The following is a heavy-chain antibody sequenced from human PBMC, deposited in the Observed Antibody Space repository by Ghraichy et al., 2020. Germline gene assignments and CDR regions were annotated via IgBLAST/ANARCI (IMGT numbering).Heavy chain of an antibody. V-gene: IGHV3-48*03. J-gene: IGHJ3*02. CDR2: ISSSGSTI. D-gene: IGHD6-13*01. CDR3: AREREVYSSSWYDRHTIAI. CDR1: GFTFSSYE. Sequence: GGSLRLSCAASGFTFSSYEMNWVRQAPGKGLEWVSYISSSGSTIYYADSVKGRFTISRDNAKNSLYLQMNSLRAEDTAVYYCAREREVYSSSWYDRHTIAIWGQGTMVTVSS.